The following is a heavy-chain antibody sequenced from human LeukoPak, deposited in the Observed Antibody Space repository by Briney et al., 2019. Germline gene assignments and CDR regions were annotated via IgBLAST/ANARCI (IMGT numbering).Heavy chain of an antibody. CDR2: ISGSSRHI. CDR1: GFTFSTYA. V-gene: IGHV3-23*01. CDR3: AKDLDGF. D-gene: IGHD6-25*01. Sequence: GGSLTLPCAASGFTFSTYAMSWVRQAPGKGLEWVSIISGSSRHIYYADSVKGRFTISRDNSKNTLYLQMTSLRAEDTAVYYCAKDLDGFWGQGTLVTVSS. J-gene: IGHJ4*02.